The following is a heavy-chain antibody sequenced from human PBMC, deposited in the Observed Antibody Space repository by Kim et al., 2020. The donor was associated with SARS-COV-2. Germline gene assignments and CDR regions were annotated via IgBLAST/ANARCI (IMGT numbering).Heavy chain of an antibody. J-gene: IGHJ3*02. Sequence: SETLSLTCTVSGGSISSGGYYWSWIRQHPGKGLEWIGYIYYSGSTYYNPSLKSRVTISVDTSKNQFSLKLSSVTAADTAVYYCARDPPGRYYGSGSYGAMRAFDIWGQGTMVTVSS. V-gene: IGHV4-31*03. CDR2: IYYSGST. CDR3: ARDPPGRYYGSGSYGAMRAFDI. CDR1: GGSISSGGYY. D-gene: IGHD3-10*01.